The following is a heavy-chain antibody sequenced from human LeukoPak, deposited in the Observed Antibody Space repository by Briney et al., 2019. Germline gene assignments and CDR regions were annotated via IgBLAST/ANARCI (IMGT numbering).Heavy chain of an antibody. CDR1: GFTFSSYG. CDR2: IWYDGSNK. CDR3: ARDGSLGELPTYYFDY. D-gene: IGHD1-26*01. Sequence: GGSLRLSCAASGFTFSSYGMHWVRQAPGKGLEWVAVIWYDGSNKYYADSVKGRFTISRDNSKNTLYLQMNSLRAEDTAVYCCARDGSLGELPTYYFDYWGQGTLVTVSS. V-gene: IGHV3-33*01. J-gene: IGHJ4*02.